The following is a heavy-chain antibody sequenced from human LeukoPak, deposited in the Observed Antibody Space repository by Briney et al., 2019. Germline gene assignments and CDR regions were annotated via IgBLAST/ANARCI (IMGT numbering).Heavy chain of an antibody. Sequence: PGGSLRLSCAASGFTFSSYWMSWVRQAPGKGLEWVANIKQDGSEKYYVDSVKGRFTISRDNAKNSLYLQMNSLRAEDTAVYYCARDLRGTGSGYDSPLDYWGQGTLVTVSS. J-gene: IGHJ4*02. CDR3: ARDLRGTGSGYDSPLDY. CDR1: GFTFSSYW. D-gene: IGHD5-12*01. V-gene: IGHV3-7*01. CDR2: IKQDGSEK.